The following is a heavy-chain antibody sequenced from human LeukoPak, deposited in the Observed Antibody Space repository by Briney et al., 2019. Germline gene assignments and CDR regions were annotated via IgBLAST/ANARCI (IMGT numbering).Heavy chain of an antibody. CDR2: ISGSGGST. D-gene: IGHD6-13*01. CDR3: ASYSSSFRLSRIDY. CDR1: GFTFSSYA. Sequence: SGGSLRLSCAASGFTFSSYAMSWVRQAPGKGLEWVSAISGSGGSTYYADSVKGRFTISRDSSENTLYLQMNSLRAEDTAVYYCASYSSSFRLSRIDYWGQGTLVTVSS. V-gene: IGHV3-23*01. J-gene: IGHJ4*02.